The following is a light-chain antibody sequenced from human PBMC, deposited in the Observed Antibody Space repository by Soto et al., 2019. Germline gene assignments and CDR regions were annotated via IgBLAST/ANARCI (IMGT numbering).Light chain of an antibody. CDR3: QTWGTGPNRV. V-gene: IGLV4-69*01. J-gene: IGLJ3*02. Sequence: QSVLTQSPSASASLGASVKLTCTLSSGHSSYAIAWHQQQPEKGPRYLMKLNSDGSHSKGDGIPDRFSGSSSGAERYLTISSLQSEDEADYSCQTWGTGPNRVFGGGTELTLL. CDR2: LNSDGSH. CDR1: SGHSSYA.